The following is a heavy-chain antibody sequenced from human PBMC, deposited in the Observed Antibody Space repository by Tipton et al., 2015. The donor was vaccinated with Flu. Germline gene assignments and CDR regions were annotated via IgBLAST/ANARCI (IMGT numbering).Heavy chain of an antibody. CDR1: GGSITRGSYY. Sequence: TLSLTCTVSGGSITRGSYYYNWIRQPPGKALEWVGYIHYNGRTLSNPSPKSRLTLSVDTSKSQSSLRLTSVTAADTAVYYCARWDLYNRAFDIWGQGTMVTVSS. CDR2: IHYNGRT. V-gene: IGHV4-61*01. J-gene: IGHJ3*02. D-gene: IGHD1-26*01. CDR3: ARWDLYNRAFDI.